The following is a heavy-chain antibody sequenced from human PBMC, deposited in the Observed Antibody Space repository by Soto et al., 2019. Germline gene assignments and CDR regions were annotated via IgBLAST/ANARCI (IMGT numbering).Heavy chain of an antibody. CDR3: ARDGYYGSGSYYYYYGMDV. CDR2: ISCSGST. D-gene: IGHD3-10*01. V-gene: IGHV4-4*07. CDR1: GASLSKYY. J-gene: IGHJ6*02. Sequence: SETLSLTCKIIGASLSKYYWSWIRQPAGKGLEWAGRISCSGSTNYSPSLESRLTMSVDTTRNQFSLQMKSVTAADTALYYCARDGYYGSGSYYYYYGMDVWGQGTTVTVSS.